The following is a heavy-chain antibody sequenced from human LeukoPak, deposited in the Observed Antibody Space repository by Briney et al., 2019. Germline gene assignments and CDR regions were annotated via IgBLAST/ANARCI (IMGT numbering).Heavy chain of an antibody. J-gene: IGHJ5*02. CDR2: ILSDGSKE. CDR1: GFTFSSYG. D-gene: IGHD2-2*01. Sequence: GGSLRLSCAASGFTFSSYGMHWVRQAPGKGLEWVAVILSDGSKEFYTDSVKGRFTISRDNSKNTLYLQMNSLRAEDTAVYYCAREYCSSTSCLFDPWGQGTLVTVSS. V-gene: IGHV3-30*19. CDR3: AREYCSSTSCLFDP.